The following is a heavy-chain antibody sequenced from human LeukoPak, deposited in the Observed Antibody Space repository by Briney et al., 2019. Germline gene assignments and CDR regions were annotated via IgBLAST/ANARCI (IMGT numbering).Heavy chain of an antibody. Sequence: ASVKVSCKTSGYTFTTYYMHWVRQAPGQGLEWMGRINPNSGGTNYAQKFQGRVTMTRDTSISTAYMELSRLRSDDTAVYYCATVDSGSFMAYFDIWGQGTMVTVSS. J-gene: IGHJ3*02. CDR3: ATVDSGSFMAYFDI. V-gene: IGHV1-2*06. CDR1: GYTFTTYY. D-gene: IGHD1-26*01. CDR2: INPNSGGT.